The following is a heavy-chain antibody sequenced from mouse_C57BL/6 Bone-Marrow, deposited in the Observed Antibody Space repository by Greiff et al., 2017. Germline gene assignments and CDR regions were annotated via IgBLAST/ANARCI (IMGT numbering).Heavy chain of an antibody. CDR1: GYTFTSYW. CDR2: IDPSDSYT. J-gene: IGHJ3*01. V-gene: IGHV1-69*01. CDR3: AGCLAWFAY. Sequence: QVQLQQPGAELVMPGASVKLSCKASGYTFTSYWMHWVKQRPGQGLEWIGEIDPSDSYTNYNQKFKGKSTLTVDKSSSTAYMQLSSLTSEDSAVYYCAGCLAWFAYWGQGTLVTVSA.